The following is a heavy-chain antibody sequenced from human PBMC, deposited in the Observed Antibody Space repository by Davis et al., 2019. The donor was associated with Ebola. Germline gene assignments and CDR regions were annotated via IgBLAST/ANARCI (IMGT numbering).Heavy chain of an antibody. Sequence: PGGSLRLSCAASGFTFSGSAMHWVRQASGKGLEWVGRIRSKANSYATAYAASVKGRFTISRDDSKNTAYLQMNSLKTEDTAVYYCTSTIDGDYVDYWGQGTLVTVSS. CDR2: IRSKANSYAT. D-gene: IGHD4-17*01. CDR3: TSTIDGDYVDY. J-gene: IGHJ4*02. V-gene: IGHV3-73*01. CDR1: GFTFSGSA.